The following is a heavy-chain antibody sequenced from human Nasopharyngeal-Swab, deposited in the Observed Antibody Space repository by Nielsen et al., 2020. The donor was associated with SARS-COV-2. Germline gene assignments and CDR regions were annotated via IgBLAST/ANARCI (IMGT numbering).Heavy chain of an antibody. D-gene: IGHD4/OR15-4a*01. CDR3: ARHLTTHPFDY. CDR1: GFTFSSYW. J-gene: IGHJ4*02. CDR2: IKQDGSEK. Sequence: GESLKTSCAASGFTFSSYWMSWVRQAPGKGLEWVANIKQDGSEKYYVDSVKGRFTISRDNAKNSLYLQMNSLRAEDTAVYYCARHLTTHPFDYWGQGTLGTVSS. V-gene: IGHV3-7*03.